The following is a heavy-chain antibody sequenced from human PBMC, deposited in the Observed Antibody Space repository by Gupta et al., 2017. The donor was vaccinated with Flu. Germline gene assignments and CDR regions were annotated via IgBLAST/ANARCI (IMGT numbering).Heavy chain of an antibody. V-gene: IGHV1-2*02. CDR2: INPDSSDT. CDR3: TKVKHGQGVWLGN. Sequence: QVQLVQSGAEVKKPGASVTVSCQRSGDYFTDYYMQWMRQTTGQGPEWMGWINPDSSDTTYAQTSKGRVTLTTDSSSSAAYLELSRLRADDTAVYYCTKVKHGQGVWLGNWGQGTLVTVSS. D-gene: IGHD3-16*01. CDR1: GDYFTDYY. J-gene: IGHJ4*02.